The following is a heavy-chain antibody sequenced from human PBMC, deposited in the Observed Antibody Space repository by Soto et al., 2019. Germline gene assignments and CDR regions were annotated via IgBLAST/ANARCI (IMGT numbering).Heavy chain of an antibody. CDR3: ARGHDLGYYFDY. J-gene: IGHJ4*02. D-gene: IGHD3-3*01. Sequence: GGSLRLSCAASGFTFSSYGMHWVRQAPGKGLEWVAVIWYDGSNKYYADSVKGRFTISRDNSKNTLYLQMNSLRAEDTAVYYCARGHDLGYYFDYWGQGTLVTVSS. CDR2: IWYDGSNK. V-gene: IGHV3-33*01. CDR1: GFTFSSYG.